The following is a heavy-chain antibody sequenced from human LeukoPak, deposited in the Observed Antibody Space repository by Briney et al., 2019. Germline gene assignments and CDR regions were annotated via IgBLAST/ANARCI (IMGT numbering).Heavy chain of an antibody. V-gene: IGHV4-59*11. CDR2: IYFSETT. CDR3: VSVNEYGDHFT. J-gene: IGHJ4*02. D-gene: IGHD4-17*01. Sequence: SETLSLTCSVSGASLRSHYWTWIRQSPGKGLEWIGHIYFSETTKYNPSLKSRASISADISKNQFYLNLRSVTAEDTAVYYCVSVNEYGDHFTWGQGTQVMVSS. CDR1: GASLRSHY.